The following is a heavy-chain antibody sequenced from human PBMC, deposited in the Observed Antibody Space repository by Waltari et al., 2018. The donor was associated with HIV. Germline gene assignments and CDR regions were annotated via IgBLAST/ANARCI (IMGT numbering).Heavy chain of an antibody. V-gene: IGHV3-23*01. J-gene: IGHJ6*02. CDR3: VKEHQYSHTWYSYYGMDV. D-gene: IGHD6-13*01. CDR1: GFTFSNYG. CDR2: ISGSGGST. Sequence: EVQVLESGGALVQPGGSLRLSCAASGFTFSNYGMCWVLQAPGKGLEWFSTISGSGGSTYYADSVKGRFTVSRDNSKNTLYLQMNSLRAEDTAVYFCVKEHQYSHTWYSYYGMDVWGQGTTVTVSS.